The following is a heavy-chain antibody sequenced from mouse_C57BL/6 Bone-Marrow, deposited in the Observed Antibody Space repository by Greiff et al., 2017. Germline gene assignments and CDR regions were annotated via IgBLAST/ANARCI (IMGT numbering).Heavy chain of an antibody. CDR2: INPNNGGT. CDR1: GYTFTDYY. D-gene: IGHD1-1*01. J-gene: IGHJ4*01. Sequence: EVQLQQSGPELVKPGASVKISCKAPGYTFTDYYMNWVKQSHGKSLEWIGDINPNNGGTSYNQKFKGKATLTVDKSSSTAYMELRSLTSEDSAVYYCARYYYGSWDYAMDYWGQGTSVTVSS. V-gene: IGHV1-26*01. CDR3: ARYYYGSWDYAMDY.